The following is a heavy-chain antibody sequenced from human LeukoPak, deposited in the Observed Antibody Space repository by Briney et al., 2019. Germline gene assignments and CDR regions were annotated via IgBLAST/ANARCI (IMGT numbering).Heavy chain of an antibody. J-gene: IGHJ4*02. V-gene: IGHV3-74*01. D-gene: IGHD5-12*01. Sequence: GGSLRLSCAASGFTFSSYWMHWVRQAPGRGLVWVSLISTDGSSTRYADSVKGRFTISRDNAKNTLYVQMNSLRAEDTAVYYCARDSFQSGSLDYWGQGTLVTVSS. CDR2: ISTDGSST. CDR1: GFTFSSYW. CDR3: ARDSFQSGSLDY.